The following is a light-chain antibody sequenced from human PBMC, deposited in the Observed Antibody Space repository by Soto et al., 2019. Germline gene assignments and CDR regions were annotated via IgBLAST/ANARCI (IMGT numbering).Light chain of an antibody. V-gene: IGKV1-39*01. CDR1: QTISNY. Sequence: DIPLTQSPSSLSASVGDRVTITCRATQTISNYLNWYQQKPGKAHNLLIYAASSLQSGVPSRFSGSGSGTDFTLTISSLQPEDFATYYCQQIYSTPRTFGQGTKVEIK. CDR3: QQIYSTPRT. CDR2: AAS. J-gene: IGKJ1*01.